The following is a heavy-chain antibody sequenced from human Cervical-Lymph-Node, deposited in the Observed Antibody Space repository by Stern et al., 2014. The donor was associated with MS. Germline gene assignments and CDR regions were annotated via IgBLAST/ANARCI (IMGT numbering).Heavy chain of an antibody. CDR1: GYSFTSYW. CDR3: ARRLYYYAPFDP. Sequence: EVQLVESGAEVKKPGESLKISCKGSGYSFTSYWIGWVRQMPGQGLEWMGIVYPGDSDTRYSPSFQAQVTISANKSISTAYLQWSSLKASDTAMYYCARRLYYYAPFDPWGQGTLVTVSS. CDR2: VYPGDSDT. J-gene: IGHJ5*02. D-gene: IGHD3-10*01. V-gene: IGHV5-51*01.